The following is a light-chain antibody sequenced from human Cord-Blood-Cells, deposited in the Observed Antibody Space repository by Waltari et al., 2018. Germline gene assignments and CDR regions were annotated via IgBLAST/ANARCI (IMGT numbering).Light chain of an antibody. V-gene: IGKV4-1*01. J-gene: IGKJ1*01. CDR2: WAS. Sequence: DIVMTQSQYSLPVSLGERPTINSKSSQSVLYISNNKNYLAWDQEKPGQPPKLLIYWASTRESGVPDRFSGSGSGTDFSLNISSLQAEDVAVYYCQQYYSTPWTFGQGTKVENK. CDR3: QQYYSTPWT. CDR1: QSVLYISNNKNY.